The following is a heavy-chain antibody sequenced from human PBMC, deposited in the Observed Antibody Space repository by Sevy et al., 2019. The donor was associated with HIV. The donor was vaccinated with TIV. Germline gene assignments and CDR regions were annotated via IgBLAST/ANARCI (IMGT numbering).Heavy chain of an antibody. J-gene: IGHJ4*02. CDR2: INQDGGVT. CDR1: GFTLNNYW. CDR3: VRAIAKDGSF. V-gene: IGHV3-7*01. Sequence: GGSLRLSCVASGFTLNNYWMHWVRQAPGKGLEWVANINQDGGVTYYVDSVRGRFTISRDNGRNLLFLQINSLRVDDTALYFCVRAIAKDGSFWGQGTLVTVSS. D-gene: IGHD6-13*01.